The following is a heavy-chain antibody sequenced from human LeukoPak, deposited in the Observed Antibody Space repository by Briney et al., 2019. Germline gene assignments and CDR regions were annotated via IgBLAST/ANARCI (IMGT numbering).Heavy chain of an antibody. CDR1: GFTFSSYA. CDR2: ISGSGGST. J-gene: IGHJ6*02. CDR3: ARGYYDFAPRDYYYGMDV. V-gene: IGHV3-23*01. Sequence: GGSLRLSCAASGFTFSSYAMSWVRQAPGKGLEWVSAISGSGGSTYYADSVKGRFTISRDNSKNTLYLQMNSLRAEDTAVYYCARGYYDFAPRDYYYGMDVWGQGTTVTVSS. D-gene: IGHD3-3*01.